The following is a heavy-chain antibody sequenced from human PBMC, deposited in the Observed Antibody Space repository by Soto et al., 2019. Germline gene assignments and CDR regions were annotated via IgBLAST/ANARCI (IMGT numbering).Heavy chain of an antibody. V-gene: IGHV3-15*07. CDR1: GCTCSDAW. J-gene: IGHJ6*02. Sequence: GGSLRLSCAASGCTCSDAWMNWVRQAPGKGLEWVGRIKSKTDGGTTDYAAPVKGRFTISRDDSKNTLYLQMNSLKTEDTAVYYCTTQPTPQYYDFWSGPADVWGQGTTVTVSS. D-gene: IGHD3-3*01. CDR3: TTQPTPQYYDFWSGPADV. CDR2: IKSKTDGGTT.